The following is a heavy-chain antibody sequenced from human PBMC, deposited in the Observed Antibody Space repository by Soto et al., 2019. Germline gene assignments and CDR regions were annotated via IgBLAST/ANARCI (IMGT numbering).Heavy chain of an antibody. J-gene: IGHJ4*02. CDR2: ISAHNGNT. V-gene: IGHV1-18*01. D-gene: IGHD5-12*01. Sequence: ASVKVSCKGSGYDFTTYGITWVRQAPGQGLEWMAWISAHNGNTNYAPNLQGRVTVTRDTSTSTAYIELRSLRSDDTAVYYCARDLVPGYTGFSDYWGQGTLVTVSS. CDR1: GYDFTTYG. CDR3: ARDLVPGYTGFSDY.